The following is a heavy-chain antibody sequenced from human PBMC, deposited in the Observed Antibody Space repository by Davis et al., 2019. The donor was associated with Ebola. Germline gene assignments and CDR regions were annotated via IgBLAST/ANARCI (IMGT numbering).Heavy chain of an antibody. Sequence: SETLSLTCTVSGGSISSYYWGWIRQPPGKGLEWIGSIYYSGSTYYNPSLKSRVTISVDTSKNQFSLKLSSVTAADTAVYYCARQVAVAHNWFDPWGQGTLVTVSS. CDR1: GGSISSYY. CDR2: IYYSGST. V-gene: IGHV4-39*01. CDR3: ARQVAVAHNWFDP. J-gene: IGHJ5*02. D-gene: IGHD6-19*01.